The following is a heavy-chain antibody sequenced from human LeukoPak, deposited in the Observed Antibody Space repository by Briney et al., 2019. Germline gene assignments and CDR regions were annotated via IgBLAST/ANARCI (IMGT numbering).Heavy chain of an antibody. Sequence: ASVKVSCKASGYTFTNHAMNWVRQAPGQGLEWMGWIDTANGNTKYLQKFQGRVTITWDTSARIVYMELSSLRFEDTALYYCARPGASSPGNWFASWGQGSLVTVSS. CDR2: IDTANGNT. CDR1: GYTFTNHA. D-gene: IGHD6-13*01. J-gene: IGHJ5*01. V-gene: IGHV1-3*04. CDR3: ARPGASSPGNWFAS.